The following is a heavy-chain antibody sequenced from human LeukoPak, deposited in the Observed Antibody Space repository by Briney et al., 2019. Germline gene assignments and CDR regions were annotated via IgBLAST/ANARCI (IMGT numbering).Heavy chain of an antibody. CDR3: ARLLGLYSSSSGSPDAFDI. Sequence: SETLSLTCTVSGGSISSSDFYWGWIRQPPGKGLEWIGTFYYSGSTYYNPSLKSRVTISVDTSKNQFSLKLSSVTAADTAVYYCARLLGLYSSSSGSPDAFDIWGQGTMVTVSS. CDR1: GGSISSSDFY. D-gene: IGHD6-6*01. J-gene: IGHJ3*02. V-gene: IGHV4-39*01. CDR2: FYYSGST.